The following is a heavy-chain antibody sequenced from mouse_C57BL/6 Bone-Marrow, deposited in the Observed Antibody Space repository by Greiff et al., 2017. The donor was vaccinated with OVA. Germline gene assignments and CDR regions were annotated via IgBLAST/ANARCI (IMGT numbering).Heavy chain of an antibody. CDR1: GFTFSSYA. CDR2: ISDGGSYT. J-gene: IGHJ1*03. D-gene: IGHD2-3*01. V-gene: IGHV5-4*01. Sequence: EVKLQESGGGLVKPGGSLKLSCAASGFTFSSYAMSWVRQTPEKRLEWVATISDGGSYTYYPDNVKGRFTISRDNAKNNLYLQMSHLKSEDTAMYYCARDRWLLWYFDVWGTGTTVTVSS. CDR3: ARDRWLLWYFDV.